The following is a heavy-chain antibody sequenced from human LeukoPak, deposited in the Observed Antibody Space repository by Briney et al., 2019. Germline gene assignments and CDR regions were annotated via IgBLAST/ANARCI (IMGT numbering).Heavy chain of an antibody. D-gene: IGHD6-6*01. CDR3: AKEYGSWSVEPPAEDY. CDR2: ISGSGGST. CDR1: GFTLSSYA. V-gene: IGHV3-23*01. Sequence: AGSLSLSCAASGFTLSSYAMSWVRQAPGKGLEWVSAISGSGGSTYYADSVKGRFTISRGNSKNTLYLQMNSLRAEDTAVYYCAKEYGSWSVEPPAEDYWGQGTLVTVFS. J-gene: IGHJ4*02.